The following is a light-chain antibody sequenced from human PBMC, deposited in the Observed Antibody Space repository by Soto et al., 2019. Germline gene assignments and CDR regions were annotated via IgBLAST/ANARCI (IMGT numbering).Light chain of an antibody. CDR2: DAS. CDR3: QQRNDWPIT. J-gene: IGKJ5*01. V-gene: IGKV3-11*01. Sequence: EFVLTQSPATLSLSPGERATLSCRASQSVGTYLVWYQHKPGQAPRLLIYDASKRATGIPARFSGSGSGTDFTLTISRLEPEDFAVYSCQQRNDWPITFGQGTRLDMK. CDR1: QSVGTY.